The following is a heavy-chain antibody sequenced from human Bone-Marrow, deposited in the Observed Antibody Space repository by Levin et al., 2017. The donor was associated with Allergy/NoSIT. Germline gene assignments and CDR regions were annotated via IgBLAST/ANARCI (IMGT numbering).Heavy chain of an antibody. D-gene: IGHD3-10*01. CDR2: IWYDGSNK. CDR1: GFTFSSYG. Sequence: PGGSLRLSCAASGFTFSSYGMHWVRQAPGKGLEWVAVIWYDGSNKDYADSMKGRFTISRDNSKNTLYLQMNSLRAEDTAVYYCARDMKVRGTTTSSWFDPWGQGTLVTVSS. V-gene: IGHV3-33*01. J-gene: IGHJ5*02. CDR3: ARDMKVRGTTTSSWFDP.